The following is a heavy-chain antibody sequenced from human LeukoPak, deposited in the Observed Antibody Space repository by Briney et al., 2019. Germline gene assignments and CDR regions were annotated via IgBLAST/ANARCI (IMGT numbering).Heavy chain of an antibody. Sequence: ASVKVSCKASGYTFTGYYMHWARQAPGQGLEWMGIINPSGGSTSYAQKFQGRVTMTRDMSTSTVYMELSSLRSEDTAVYYCARVGYCSGGSCYSAFSYYMDVWGKGTTVTVSS. D-gene: IGHD2-15*01. CDR3: ARVGYCSGGSCYSAFSYYMDV. CDR2: INPSGGST. J-gene: IGHJ6*03. V-gene: IGHV1-46*01. CDR1: GYTFTGYY.